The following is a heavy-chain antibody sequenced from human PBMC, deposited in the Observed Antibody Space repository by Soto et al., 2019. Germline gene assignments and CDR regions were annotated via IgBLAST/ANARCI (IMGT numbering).Heavy chain of an antibody. J-gene: IGHJ4*02. CDR1: GYTFTSYG. D-gene: IGHD6-13*01. CDR3: ARDRLFGYSSSWYDYYFDY. CDR2: ISAYNGNT. Sequence: GASVKVSCKASGYTFTSYGISWVRQAPGQGLEWMGWISAYNGNTNYAQKLQGRVTMTTDTSTSTAYMELRSLRSDDTAVYYCARDRLFGYSSSWYDYYFDYWGQGTPVTVSS. V-gene: IGHV1-18*01.